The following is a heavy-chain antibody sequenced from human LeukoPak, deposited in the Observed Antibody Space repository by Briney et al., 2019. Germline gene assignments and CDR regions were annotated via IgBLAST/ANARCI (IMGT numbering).Heavy chain of an antibody. CDR2: INHSGST. V-gene: IGHV4-34*01. J-gene: IGHJ6*03. CDR3: ARVQQWLVVYYYYYYMDV. Sequence: SETLSLTCAVYGGSFSGYYWSWIRQPPGKGLEWIGEINHSGSTNYNPSLKSRVTISVDTSKNQFSLKLSSVTAADTAVYYCARVQQWLVVYYYYYYMDVWGKGTTVTISS. D-gene: IGHD6-19*01. CDR1: GGSFSGYY.